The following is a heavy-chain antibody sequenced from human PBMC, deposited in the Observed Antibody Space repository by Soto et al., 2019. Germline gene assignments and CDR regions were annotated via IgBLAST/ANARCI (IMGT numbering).Heavy chain of an antibody. CDR1: GGSISSYY. D-gene: IGHD2-2*01. J-gene: IGHJ5*02. CDR2: IYYGGTT. Sequence: SETLSLTCTVSGGSISSYYWSWIRQPPGKGLEWIGYIYYGGTTRYNPSLESRVTVSLETSKSQFSLTLSSVTASDTAVYYCARLGFYYQSLDPWGHGTLVTVSS. V-gene: IGHV4-59*08. CDR3: ARLGFYYQSLDP.